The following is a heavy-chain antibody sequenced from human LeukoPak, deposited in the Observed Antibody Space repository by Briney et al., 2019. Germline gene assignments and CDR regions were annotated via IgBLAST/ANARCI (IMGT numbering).Heavy chain of an antibody. Sequence: GGSLRLSCAASGFTFSTYAVSWVRQAPGKGLEWVASVSPSSSYIYYADSVKGRFTISRDNAKNSLYLQMHSLRDEDTAVYYCARAPPRYGSGSFHFDFWGQGTLVTVSS. V-gene: IGHV3-21*01. J-gene: IGHJ4*02. D-gene: IGHD3-10*01. CDR3: ARAPPRYGSGSFHFDF. CDR2: VSPSSSYI. CDR1: GFTFSTYA.